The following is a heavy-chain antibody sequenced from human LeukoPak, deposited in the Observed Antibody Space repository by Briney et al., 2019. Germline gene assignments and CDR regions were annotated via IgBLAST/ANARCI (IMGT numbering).Heavy chain of an antibody. Sequence: PSETLSLTCAVYGGSFSGYYWSWIRQPPGKGLEWIGEINHSGSTNYNPSLKSRVTISVDTSKNQFSLKLSSVTAADTAVYYCARDSASTIKYYYDSSGYRGDAFDIWGQGTMVTVSS. D-gene: IGHD3-22*01. V-gene: IGHV4-34*01. CDR2: INHSGST. CDR3: ARDSASTIKYYYDSSGYRGDAFDI. CDR1: GGSFSGYY. J-gene: IGHJ3*02.